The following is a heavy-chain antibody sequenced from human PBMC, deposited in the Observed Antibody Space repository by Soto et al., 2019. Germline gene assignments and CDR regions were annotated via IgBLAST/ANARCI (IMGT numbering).Heavy chain of an antibody. Sequence: GGSLRLSCAASGFTFSSYSMNWVRQAPGKGLEWVSAISGSGGSTYYADSVKGRFTISRDNSKNTLYLQMNSLRAEDTAVYYCAKDPGYSSSWYVWFDPWGQGTLVTVSS. CDR1: GFTFSSYS. J-gene: IGHJ5*02. CDR3: AKDPGYSSSWYVWFDP. V-gene: IGHV3-23*01. D-gene: IGHD6-13*01. CDR2: ISGSGGST.